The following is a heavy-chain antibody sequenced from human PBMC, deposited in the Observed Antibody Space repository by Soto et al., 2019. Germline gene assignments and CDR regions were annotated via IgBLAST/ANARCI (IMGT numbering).Heavy chain of an antibody. D-gene: IGHD6-6*01. CDR3: ARPNFSSNYYYYGMDV. J-gene: IGHJ6*02. CDR2: ISYDGSNK. CDR1: GFTFSSYA. V-gene: IGHV3-30-3*01. Sequence: QVQLVESGGGVVQPGRSLRLSCAASGFTFSSYAMHWVRQAPGKGLEWVAVISYDGSNKYYADSVKGRFTISRDNSKNTLYLQMNSLRAEDTAVYYCARPNFSSNYYYYGMDVWGQGTTVTVSS.